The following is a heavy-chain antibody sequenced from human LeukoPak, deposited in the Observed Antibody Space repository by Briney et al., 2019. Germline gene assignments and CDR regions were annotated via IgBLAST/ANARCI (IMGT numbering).Heavy chain of an antibody. CDR1: GFTFRSYG. Sequence: PGGTLRLSCAAPGFTFRSYGMSWVRQAPGKGLEWVSAISTSGGSTYYADSVKGRFTVSRDNSKNTLYLQMNSLRAEDTAVYYCAKDFGGSGSYYCPFDYWGQGTLVTVSS. CDR2: ISTSGGST. J-gene: IGHJ4*02. CDR3: AKDFGGSGSYYCPFDY. D-gene: IGHD3-10*01. V-gene: IGHV3-23*01.